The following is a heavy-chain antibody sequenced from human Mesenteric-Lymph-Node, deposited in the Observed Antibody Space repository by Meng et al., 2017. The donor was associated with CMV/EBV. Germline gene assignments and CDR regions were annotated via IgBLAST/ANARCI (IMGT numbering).Heavy chain of an antibody. CDR3: ARVRATYYDFWSGYSHFDF. J-gene: IGHJ4*02. CDR1: GGSITSGDYF. D-gene: IGHD3-3*01. V-gene: IGHV4-31*03. CDR2: IYHSGST. Sequence: SETLSLTCTVSGGSITSGDYFWSWSRQHPGKGLEWIGEIYHSGSTNYNPSLKSRVTISVDTSQKQFSLRLSSVTAADTAVYYCARVRATYYDFWSGYSHFDFWGPGTLVTVSS.